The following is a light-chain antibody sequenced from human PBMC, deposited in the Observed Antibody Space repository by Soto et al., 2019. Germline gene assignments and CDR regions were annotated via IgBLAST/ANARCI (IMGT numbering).Light chain of an antibody. Sequence: DIQMTQSPYSLSAAAGDRVTITCRASQNINTYLNWYQQKPGKAPKLLIYDASSLESGVPQRFSGSGSGTEFTLTISSLQPDDFATYYCQQYYSDWTFGQGTKVDIK. CDR3: QQYYSDWT. J-gene: IGKJ1*01. CDR1: QNINTY. V-gene: IGKV1-5*01. CDR2: DAS.